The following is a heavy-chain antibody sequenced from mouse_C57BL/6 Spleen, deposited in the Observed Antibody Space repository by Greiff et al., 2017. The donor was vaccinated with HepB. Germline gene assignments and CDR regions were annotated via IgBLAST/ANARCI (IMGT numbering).Heavy chain of an antibody. V-gene: IGHV1-22*01. CDR1: GYTFTDYN. Sequence: VQLQQSGPELVKPGASVKMSCKASGYTFTDYNMHWVKQSHGKSLEWIGYINPNNGGTSYNQKFKGKATLTVNKSSSTAYMELRSLTSEDSAVYYCARFNDYDGYFDYWGQSTTLTVSS. CDR3: ARFNDYDGYFDY. CDR2: INPNNGGT. J-gene: IGHJ2*01. D-gene: IGHD2-4*01.